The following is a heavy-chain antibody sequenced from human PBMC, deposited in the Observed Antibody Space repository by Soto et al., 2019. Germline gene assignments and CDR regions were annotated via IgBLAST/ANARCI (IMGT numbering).Heavy chain of an antibody. CDR1: GFTVSSNY. V-gene: IGHV3-66*01. CDR3: ARDLSV. CDR2: IYSGGTT. J-gene: IGHJ6*03. Sequence: GGSLRLSCAASGFTVSSNYMSWVRQAPGKGLEWVSIIYSGGTTYYADSVKGIFTISRDNSKNTLYLQMNSLRAEDTAVYYCARDLSVWGKGTTVTVSS.